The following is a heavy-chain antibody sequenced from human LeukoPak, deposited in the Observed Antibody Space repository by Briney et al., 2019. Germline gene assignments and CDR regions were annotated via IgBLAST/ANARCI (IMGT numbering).Heavy chain of an antibody. CDR1: GYTFTSYA. CDR2: INAGNGNT. V-gene: IGHV1-3*01. CDR3: ARPYYYDSSGYYYNWFDP. D-gene: IGHD3-22*01. Sequence: ASVKVSCKASGYTFTSYAMHWVRQAPGQRLEWMGWINAGNGNTKYSQKLQGRVTITRDTSASTAYVELSSLRSEDTAVYYCARPYYYDSSGYYYNWFDPWGQGTLVTVSS. J-gene: IGHJ5*02.